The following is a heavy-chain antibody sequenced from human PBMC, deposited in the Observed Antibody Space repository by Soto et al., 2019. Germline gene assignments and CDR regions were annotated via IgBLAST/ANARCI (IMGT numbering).Heavy chain of an antibody. D-gene: IGHD2-2*02. Sequence: SETLSLTCTVSGGSISSGDYYWSWIRQPPGKGLEWIGYIYYSGSTYYNPSLKSRVTISVDTSKNQFSLKLSSVTAADTAVYYCARSIVVVPAAIIGSAYYYYYGMDVWGQGTTVTVSS. CDR3: ARSIVVVPAAIIGSAYYYYYGMDV. J-gene: IGHJ6*02. V-gene: IGHV4-30-4*01. CDR1: GGSISSGDYY. CDR2: IYYSGST.